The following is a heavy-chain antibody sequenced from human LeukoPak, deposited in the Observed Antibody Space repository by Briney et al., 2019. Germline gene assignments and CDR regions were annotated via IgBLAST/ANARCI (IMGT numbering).Heavy chain of an antibody. CDR1: GFTFSSYG. V-gene: IGHV3-30*18. CDR2: ISYDGSNK. J-gene: IGHJ4*02. Sequence: GGSLRLSCAASGFTFSSYGMHWVRQAPGKGLEWVAVISYDGSNKYYADSVKGRFTISRDNSKNTLYPQMNSLRAEDTPVYYCANADYYYGWGSYRYGPGAPTDYWGQGTLVTVSS. CDR3: ANADYYYGWGSYRYGPGAPTDY. D-gene: IGHD3-16*02.